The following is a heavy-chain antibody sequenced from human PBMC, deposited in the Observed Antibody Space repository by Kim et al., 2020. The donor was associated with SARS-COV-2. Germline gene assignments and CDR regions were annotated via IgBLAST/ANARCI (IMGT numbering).Heavy chain of an antibody. J-gene: IGHJ4*02. Sequence: GGSLRLSCAASGFTFSSYGMHWVRQAPGKGLEWVAVISYDGSNKYYADSVKGRFTXSRDNSKNTLXXQMNSLRAEDTAVYYCAKDSXXYGSFFDYWGQGTXVTVSS. CDR1: GFTFSSYG. V-gene: IGHV3-30*18. CDR3: AKDSXXYGSFFDY. CDR2: ISYDGSNK. D-gene: IGHD3-10*01.